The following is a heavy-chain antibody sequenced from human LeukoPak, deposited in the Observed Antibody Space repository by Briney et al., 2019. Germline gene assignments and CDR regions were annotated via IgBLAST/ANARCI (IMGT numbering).Heavy chain of an antibody. Sequence: PGGSLRLSCAASGFTFSSYAMHWVRQAPGKGLEWVAVISYDGSNKYYADSVKGRFTISRDNSKNTLYLQMNSLRAEDTAVYYCAKFFAAGYDYWGQGTLVTVSS. D-gene: IGHD6-13*01. CDR1: GFTFSSYA. CDR3: AKFFAAGYDY. J-gene: IGHJ4*02. CDR2: ISYDGSNK. V-gene: IGHV3-30-3*02.